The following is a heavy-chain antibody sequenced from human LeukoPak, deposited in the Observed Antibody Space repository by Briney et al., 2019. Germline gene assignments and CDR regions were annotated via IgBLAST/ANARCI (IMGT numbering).Heavy chain of an antibody. J-gene: IGHJ4*02. CDR3: AKGSSDWSGPTGVFDY. V-gene: IGHV1-69*06. D-gene: IGHD6-19*01. Sequence: ASVKVSCKASGGTFSSYAISWVRQAPGQGLEWMGGIIPIFGTANYAQKFQGRVTITADKSTSTAYMELSSLRSEDTAVYYCAKGSSDWSGPTGVFDYWGQGTLVTGSS. CDR1: GGTFSSYA. CDR2: IIPIFGTA.